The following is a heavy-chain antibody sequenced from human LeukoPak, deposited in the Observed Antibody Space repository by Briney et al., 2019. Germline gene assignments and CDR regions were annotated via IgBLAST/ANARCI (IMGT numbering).Heavy chain of an antibody. CDR1: GGTFSSYA. V-gene: IGHV1-69*13. CDR2: VIPIFGTA. J-gene: IGHJ5*02. Sequence: GASVKVSCKASGGTFSSYAISRVRQAPGQGLEWMGGVIPIFGTANYAQKFQGRVTITADESTSTAYMELSSLRSEDTAVYYCARDLDVVVPAAIWSGGSWFDPWGQGTLVTVSS. D-gene: IGHD2-2*01. CDR3: ARDLDVVVPAAIWSGGSWFDP.